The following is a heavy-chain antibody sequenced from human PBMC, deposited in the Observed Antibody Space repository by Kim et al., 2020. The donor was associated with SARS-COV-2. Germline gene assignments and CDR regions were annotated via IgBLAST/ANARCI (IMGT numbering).Heavy chain of an antibody. J-gene: IGHJ5*02. CDR2: IRGDGDEI. V-gene: IGHV3-74*01. CDR1: GFTFSNSW. D-gene: IGHD3-10*01. Sequence: GGSLRLSCAASGFTFSNSWMSWVRQAPGKGLVWVSRIRGDGDEIDYADSVKGRFTISRDNAKNTLYLQMNSLRAEDTAVYYCATYNSGALLNPWGQGTLVTVSS. CDR3: ATYNSGALLNP.